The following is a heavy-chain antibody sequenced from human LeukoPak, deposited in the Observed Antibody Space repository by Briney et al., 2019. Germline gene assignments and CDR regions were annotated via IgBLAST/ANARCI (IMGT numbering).Heavy chain of an antibody. CDR2: IYPGDSDT. V-gene: IGHV5-51*01. CDR1: GYPFTSYW. J-gene: IGHJ4*02. Sequence: GESLEISCQGSGYPFTSYWIGWVRQMPGKGLEGMGIIYPGDSDTRYSPSFQGQVTISADKSISTAYLQWSSLKASDTAMYYCARRYSGYDPSFDYWGQGTLVTVSS. D-gene: IGHD5-12*01. CDR3: ARRYSGYDPSFDY.